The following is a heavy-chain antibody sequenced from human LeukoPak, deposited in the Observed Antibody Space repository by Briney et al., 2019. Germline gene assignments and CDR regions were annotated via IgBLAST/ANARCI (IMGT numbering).Heavy chain of an antibody. D-gene: IGHD6-13*01. Sequence: ASVKVSCKASGYTFTGYYMHWVRQAPGQGLEWMGWINPNSGGTNYAQKFQGRVTMTRDTSISTVYMELSRLRSDDTAVYYCARVYYSSSWYLPDPWGQGTLVTVPS. CDR2: INPNSGGT. V-gene: IGHV1-2*02. CDR3: ARVYYSSSWYLPDP. CDR1: GYTFTGYY. J-gene: IGHJ5*02.